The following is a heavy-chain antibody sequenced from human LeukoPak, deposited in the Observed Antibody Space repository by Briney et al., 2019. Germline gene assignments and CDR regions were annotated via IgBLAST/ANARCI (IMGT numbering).Heavy chain of an antibody. Sequence: PSETLSLTCAVYGGSFSGYYWSWIRQPPGKGLEWIGEINHSGSTNYNPSLKSRVTISVDTSKNQFSLKLSSVTAADTAVYYCARESGGYGYLDYWGQGTLVTVSS. CDR3: ARESGGYGYLDY. CDR1: GGSFSGYY. D-gene: IGHD5-12*01. CDR2: INHSGST. J-gene: IGHJ4*02. V-gene: IGHV4-34*01.